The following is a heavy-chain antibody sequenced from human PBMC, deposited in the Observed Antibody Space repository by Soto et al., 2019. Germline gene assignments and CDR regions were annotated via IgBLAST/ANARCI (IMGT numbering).Heavy chain of an antibody. J-gene: IGHJ5*02. V-gene: IGHV4-39*02. Sequence: QLQLQELGPGLVKPSETLSLTCTVSGGSISSSSYYWGWIRQPPGKGLEWIGSIYYSGSTYYNPSLKSRVTIAVDTSKNQFSLKLSSVTAADTAVYYCARDGARVTIFGVVTLNWFDPWGQGTLVTVSS. CDR1: GGSISSSSYY. D-gene: IGHD3-3*01. CDR2: IYYSGST. CDR3: ARDGARVTIFGVVTLNWFDP.